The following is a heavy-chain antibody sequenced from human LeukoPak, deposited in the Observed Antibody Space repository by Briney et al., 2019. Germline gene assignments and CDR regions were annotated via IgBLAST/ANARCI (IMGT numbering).Heavy chain of an antibody. J-gene: IGHJ3*01. CDR1: GFTFSSYW. CDR3: AGGISATGGG. D-gene: IGHD6-13*01. V-gene: IGHV3-74*01. CDR2: INSDVSIT. Sequence: GGSLRLSCADSGFTFSSYWMHWVRQAPGKGRVWGSRINSDVSITTYANSGRGPFTISRNNAKSTLYLQMNSLRAEDTAVYYCAGGISATGGGWGQGTMVTVSS.